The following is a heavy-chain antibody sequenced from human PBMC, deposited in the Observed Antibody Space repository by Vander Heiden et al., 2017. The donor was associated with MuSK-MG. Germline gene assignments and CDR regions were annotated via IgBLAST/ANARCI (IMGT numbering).Heavy chain of an antibody. CDR2: ISYDGSNK. J-gene: IGHJ4*02. CDR1: GFTFSSYA. Sequence: QVQLVASGGGVVQPGRSLRLSCAASGFTFSSYAMHWVRQAPGKGLEWVAVISYDGSNKYYADSVKGRYTISRDNSKNTLYLQMNSLRAEDTAVYYCARVLRYFDWLLPFDYWGQGTLVTVSS. V-gene: IGHV3-30*04. CDR3: ARVLRYFDWLLPFDY. D-gene: IGHD3-9*01.